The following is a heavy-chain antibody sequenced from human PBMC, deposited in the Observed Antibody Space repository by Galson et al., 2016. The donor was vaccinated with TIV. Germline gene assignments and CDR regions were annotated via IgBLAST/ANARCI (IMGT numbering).Heavy chain of an antibody. J-gene: IGHJ4*01. V-gene: IGHV1-69*13. Sequence: SVKVSCKASGGTFSSFALNWVRQAPGQGLEWIGDIIHGFGTDRYAQKFQARVTITADESATTSVLELSSLTSDDTAVYYCARTSYTPMGYWGQGTLVTVSS. CDR2: IIHGFGTD. CDR3: ARTSYTPMGY. CDR1: GGTFSSFA. D-gene: IGHD5-18*01.